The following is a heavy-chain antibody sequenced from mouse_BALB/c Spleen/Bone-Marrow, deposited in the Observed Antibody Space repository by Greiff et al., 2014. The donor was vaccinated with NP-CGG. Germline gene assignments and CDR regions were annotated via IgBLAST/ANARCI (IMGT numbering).Heavy chain of an antibody. CDR1: GFDFSRYW. Sequence: EVQLQQSGGGLVQPGGSLKLSCAASGFDFSRYWMSWVRQVPGKGLEWIGEINPDSSTINYTPSLKDKFIISRDNAKNTLYLQMSKVRSEDTALYYCARLNYYGNLVVWGAGTTVTVSS. V-gene: IGHV4-1*02. CDR2: INPDSSTI. CDR3: ARLNYYGNLVV. J-gene: IGHJ1*01. D-gene: IGHD1-1*01.